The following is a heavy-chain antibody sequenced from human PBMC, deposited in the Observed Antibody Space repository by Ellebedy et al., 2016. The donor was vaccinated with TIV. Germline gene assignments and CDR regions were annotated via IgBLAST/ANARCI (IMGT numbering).Heavy chain of an antibody. J-gene: IGHJ1*01. Sequence: AASVKVSCKASGGSFSSYVISWVRQAPGQGLEWMGGLIPVLETPNYAQKFQGRLTVSADKSTNTAYMELSSLTSEDTAVYYCAADLASVGQWGQGTLVIVSS. D-gene: IGHD1-26*01. CDR1: GGSFSSYV. CDR3: AADLASVGQ. V-gene: IGHV1-69*10. CDR2: LIPVLETP.